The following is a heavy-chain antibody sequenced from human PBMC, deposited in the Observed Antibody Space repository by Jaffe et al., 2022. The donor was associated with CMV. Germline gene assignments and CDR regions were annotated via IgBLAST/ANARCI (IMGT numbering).Heavy chain of an antibody. CDR2: IYYSGST. CDR1: GGSISSYY. Sequence: QVQLQESGPGLVKPSETLSLTCTVSGGSISSYYWSWIRQPPGKGLEWIGYIYYSGSTNYNPSLKSRVTISVDTSKNQFSLKLSSVTAADTAVYYCARSDDVLDYFDYWGQGTLVTVSS. CDR3: ARSDDVLDYFDY. V-gene: IGHV4-59*01. D-gene: IGHD2-15*01. J-gene: IGHJ4*02.